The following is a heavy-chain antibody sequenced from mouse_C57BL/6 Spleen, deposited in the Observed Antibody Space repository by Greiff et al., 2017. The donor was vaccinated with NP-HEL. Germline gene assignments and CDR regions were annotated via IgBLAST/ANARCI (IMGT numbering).Heavy chain of an antibody. CDR2: IYPGDGDT. CDR1: GYAFSSYW. Sequence: QVHVKQSGAELVKPGASVKISCKASGYAFSSYWMNWVKQRPGKGLEWIGQIYPGDGDTNYNGKFKGKATLTADKSSSTAYMQLSSLTSEDSAVYFCARRAVAHFDYWGQGTTLTVSS. D-gene: IGHD1-1*01. CDR3: ARRAVAHFDY. J-gene: IGHJ2*01. V-gene: IGHV1-80*01.